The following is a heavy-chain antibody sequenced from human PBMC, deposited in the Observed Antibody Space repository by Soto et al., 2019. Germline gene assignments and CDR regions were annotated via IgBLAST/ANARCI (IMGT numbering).Heavy chain of an antibody. CDR1: DFTFSSYW. CDR3: ARDERDTMVRGVIITPAYNWFDP. CDR2: IKQDGSEK. J-gene: IGHJ5*02. D-gene: IGHD3-10*01. Sequence: EVQLVESGGGLVQPGGSLSPSFAASDFTFSSYWMSWVRQAPGKGLDWVPNIKQDGSEKYYVDSVKGRFTISRDNAKNSLYLQMNSLRAEDTAVYYCARDERDTMVRGVIITPAYNWFDPWGQGTLVTVSS. V-gene: IGHV3-7*03.